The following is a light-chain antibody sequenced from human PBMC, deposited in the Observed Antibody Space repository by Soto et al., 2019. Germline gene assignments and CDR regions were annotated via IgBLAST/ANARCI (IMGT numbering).Light chain of an antibody. V-gene: IGKV3-15*01. CDR2: DAS. CDR3: QQYNNWPPLT. J-gene: IGKJ4*01. Sequence: EIVMTQSPATLSVSPGDRATLSCRASQSVSRCLAWYQQIPGQAPRLLIYDASTRAPGIPARFGGSGSGTEYTLTISSLQSEDFSVSYCQQYNNWPPLTFGGGTKVELK. CDR1: QSVSRC.